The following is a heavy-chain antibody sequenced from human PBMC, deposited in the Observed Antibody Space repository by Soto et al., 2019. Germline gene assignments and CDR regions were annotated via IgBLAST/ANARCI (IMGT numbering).Heavy chain of an antibody. CDR1: GGSINNRY. CDR2: IYYTGST. CDR3: ARDNWYYEY. V-gene: IGHV4-59*11. D-gene: IGHD1-20*01. Sequence: SEALSHTWTVSGGSINNRYWSWIRQPPGKGLEWIGYIYYTGSTNYNPSLKSRVTMSVDTSKNQCSLNLTSLTAADTAIYYCARDNWYYEYWGQGTLVTVSS. J-gene: IGHJ4*02.